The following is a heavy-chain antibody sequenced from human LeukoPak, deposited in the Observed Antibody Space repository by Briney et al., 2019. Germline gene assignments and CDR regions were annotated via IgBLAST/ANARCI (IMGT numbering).Heavy chain of an antibody. V-gene: IGHV1-46*03. D-gene: IGHD2-2*02. CDR1: GYTFTSYY. Sequence: ASVKVSCKASGYTFTSYYMHWVGQAPGQGLEWMGIINPSGGSTSYAQKFQGRVTMTRDTSTSTVYMELSSLRSEDTAVYYCARAPPYCSSTSCYTDFDYWGQGTLVTVSS. CDR2: INPSGGST. CDR3: ARAPPYCSSTSCYTDFDY. J-gene: IGHJ4*02.